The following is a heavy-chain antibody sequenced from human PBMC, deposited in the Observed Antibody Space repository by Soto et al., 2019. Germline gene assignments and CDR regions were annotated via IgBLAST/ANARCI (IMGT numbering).Heavy chain of an antibody. V-gene: IGHV4-59*11. Sequence: SETLSLTCTVSGGSINNHYWSWIRQPPEKGLEWIGYIYYTGSTNYNPSLKSRVTISVDTSKNQFSLKLSSVTAADTAVYYCARDRRRDDGSGSYGDAFDIWGQGTMVTVSS. CDR3: ARDRRRDDGSGSYGDAFDI. CDR1: GGSINNHY. J-gene: IGHJ3*02. CDR2: IYYTGST. D-gene: IGHD3-10*01.